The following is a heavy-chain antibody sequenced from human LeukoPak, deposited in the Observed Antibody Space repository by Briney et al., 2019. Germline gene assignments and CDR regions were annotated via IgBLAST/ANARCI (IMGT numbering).Heavy chain of an antibody. Sequence: GGSLRLSCAASGFTFSSYAMSRVRQAPGKGLEGVSAISGSGGSTYYADSVKGRFTICRDNSKNTLYLQMNSLSADATAVYYCANDCRNCDYREYFDYWGQGTLVTVSS. CDR2: ISGSGGST. V-gene: IGHV3-23*01. CDR1: GFTFSSYA. D-gene: IGHD3-16*01. CDR3: ANDCRNCDYREYFDY. J-gene: IGHJ4*02.